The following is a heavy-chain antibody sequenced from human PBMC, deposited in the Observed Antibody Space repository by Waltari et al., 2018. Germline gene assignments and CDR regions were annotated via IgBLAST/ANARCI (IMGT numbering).Heavy chain of an antibody. CDR2: INDDGSTT. CDR3: GTLEAVAS. V-gene: IGHV3-74*01. Sequence: EAQVVQSGGGLVQPGGSLRLSCTSSGVTFSPHWVHWVRQTPGKGLVLVSGINDDGSTTRFADPVKGRFAISRDNARNEVFLQMNGLRAEDTAVHFCGTLEAVASWGQGTLVTVSS. J-gene: IGHJ5*02. CDR1: GVTFSPHW.